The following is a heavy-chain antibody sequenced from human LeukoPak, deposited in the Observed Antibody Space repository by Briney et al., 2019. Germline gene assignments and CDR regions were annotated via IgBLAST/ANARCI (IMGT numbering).Heavy chain of an antibody. CDR3: ATSALVGATVDY. CDR2: IYYSGST. V-gene: IGHV4-59*01. D-gene: IGHD1-26*01. Sequence: LETLSLTCTVSGGSISSYYWSWIRQPPGKGLEWIGYIYYSGSTNYNPSLKSRVTISVDTSKNQFSLKLSSVTAADTAVYYCATSALVGATVDYWGQGTLVTVSS. J-gene: IGHJ4*02. CDR1: GGSISSYY.